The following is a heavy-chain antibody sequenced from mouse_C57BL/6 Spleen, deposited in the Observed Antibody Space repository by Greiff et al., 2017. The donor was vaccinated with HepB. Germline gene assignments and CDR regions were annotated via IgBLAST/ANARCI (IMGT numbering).Heavy chain of an antibody. J-gene: IGHJ4*01. CDR2: ILPGSGST. Sequence: QVQLQQSGAELMKPGASVKLSCKATGYTFTGYWIEWVKQRPGHGLEWIGEILPGSGSTNYNEKFKGKATLTVDTSSNTTYMQLSNLTTEDSAIYYCARWEYYGSSYGGIYYAMDYWGQGTSVTVSS. CDR1: GYTFTGYW. D-gene: IGHD1-1*01. V-gene: IGHV1-9*01. CDR3: ARWEYYGSSYGGIYYAMDY.